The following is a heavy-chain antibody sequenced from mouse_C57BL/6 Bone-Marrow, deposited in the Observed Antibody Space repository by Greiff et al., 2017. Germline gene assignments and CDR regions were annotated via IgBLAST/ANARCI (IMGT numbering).Heavy chain of an antibody. V-gene: IGHV1-4*01. CDR2: INPSSGYT. CDR1: GYTFTSYT. D-gene: IGHD2-2*01. CDR3: ARRRGSTMVTTSFDY. Sequence: QVQLKESGAELARPGASVKMSCKASGYTFTSYTMHWVKQRPGQGLEWIGYINPSSGYTKYNQKFKDKATLTADKSSSTAYMQLSSLTSEDSAVYYCARRRGSTMVTTSFDYWGQGTTLTVSS. J-gene: IGHJ2*01.